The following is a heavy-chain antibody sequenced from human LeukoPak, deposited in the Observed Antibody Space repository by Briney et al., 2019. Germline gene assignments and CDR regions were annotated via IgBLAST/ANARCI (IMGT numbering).Heavy chain of an antibody. V-gene: IGHV3-48*04. CDR1: GFTFSNYN. D-gene: IGHD6-19*01. CDR2: ISSSGSTI. CDR3: ARGTSSGWYYYYYYYMDV. Sequence: GGSLRLSCAASGFTFSNYNMNWVRQAPGKGLEWVSYISSSGSTIYYADSVKGRFTISRDNAKNSLYLQMNSLRAEDTAVYYCARGTSSGWYYYYYYYMDVWGKGTTVTISS. J-gene: IGHJ6*03.